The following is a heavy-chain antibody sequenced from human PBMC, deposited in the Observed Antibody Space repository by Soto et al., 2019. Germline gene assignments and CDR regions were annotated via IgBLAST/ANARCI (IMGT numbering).Heavy chain of an antibody. CDR2: IYYSGTT. CDR3: GRGSHYDHGMDV. Sequence: LETLSLTCTVSGGSVSSGSYYWSWIRQPPGKGLEWIGYIYYSGTTNYNPSLTSRVTISVDTSKNQFSLRLSSVTAADTAVYHCGRGSHYDHGMDVWGQGTTVTVSS. V-gene: IGHV4-61*01. J-gene: IGHJ6*02. CDR1: GGSVSSGSYY.